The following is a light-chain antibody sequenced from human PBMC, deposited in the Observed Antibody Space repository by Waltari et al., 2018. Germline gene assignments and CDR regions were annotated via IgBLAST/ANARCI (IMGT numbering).Light chain of an antibody. V-gene: IGKV1-39*01. CDR3: QQSYSQTRT. Sequence: DIQMSQSPSSLSASVGDRVTITSRASQSISNYLSWYQQKPGRAPKLLMYDASSLESGVPARFSGSGSGRDFTLIISSLEPEDFATYSCQQSYSQTRTFGQGTKVEIK. J-gene: IGKJ1*01. CDR1: QSISNY. CDR2: DAS.